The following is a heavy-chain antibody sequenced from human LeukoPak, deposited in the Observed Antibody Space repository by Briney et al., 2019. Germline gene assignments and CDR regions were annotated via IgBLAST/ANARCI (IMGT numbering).Heavy chain of an antibody. CDR2: IFGSGSS. V-gene: IGHV4-59*01. Sequence: SETLSLTCTVSGGSISDYYWSWIRQPPGKGLEWIGWIFGSGSSNYNPSLKSRLTISVDTSKNQFSLKLTSATAADTAVYYCARSRWGYSNCGVYFDYWGQGTLVTVSS. D-gene: IGHD4-11*01. CDR1: GGSISDYY. CDR3: ARSRWGYSNCGVYFDY. J-gene: IGHJ4*02.